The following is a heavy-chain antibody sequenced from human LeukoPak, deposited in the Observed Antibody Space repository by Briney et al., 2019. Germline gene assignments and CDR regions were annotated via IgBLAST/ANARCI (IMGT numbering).Heavy chain of an antibody. CDR1: GGSMSDYY. D-gene: IGHD1-26*01. CDR2: IYSTGST. Sequence: SETLSLTCTVSGGSMSDYYWSWIRQPPGKGLEWIGYIYSTGSTNYNPSLKSRITISLDTSKNQFSLKLSSVTAADTALYYCARDYSMTHAFDIWGQGTLVTVS. V-gene: IGHV4-59*01. CDR3: ARDYSMTHAFDI. J-gene: IGHJ3*02.